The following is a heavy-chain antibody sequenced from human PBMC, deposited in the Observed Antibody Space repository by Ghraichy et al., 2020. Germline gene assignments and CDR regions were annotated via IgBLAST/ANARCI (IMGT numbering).Heavy chain of an antibody. CDR3: AKVSDGRFTVSSGWYPVAFDI. D-gene: IGHD6-19*01. CDR1: GFTFSSYA. CDR2: ISGSGGST. V-gene: IGHV3-23*01. Sequence: GGSLRLSCAASGFTFSSYAMSWVRQAPGKGLEWVSAISGSGGSTYYADSVKGRFTISSDNSKNTLYLQMNSLRADATAVYYCAKVSDGRFTVSSGWYPVAFDIWGQGTMVTVSS. J-gene: IGHJ3*02.